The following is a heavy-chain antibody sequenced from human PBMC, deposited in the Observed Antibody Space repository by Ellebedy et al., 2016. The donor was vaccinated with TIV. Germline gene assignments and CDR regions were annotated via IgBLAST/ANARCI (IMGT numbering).Heavy chain of an antibody. J-gene: IGHJ6*02. Sequence: SVKVSXKASGGTFSSYAISWVRQAPGQGLEWMGGIIPIFGTANYAQKFQGRVTITADESTSTAYMELSSLRSEDTAVYYCARDPREMATITIYYYYGMDVWGQGTTVTVSS. CDR3: ARDPREMATITIYYYYGMDV. CDR1: GGTFSSYA. CDR2: IIPIFGTA. V-gene: IGHV1-69*13. D-gene: IGHD5-24*01.